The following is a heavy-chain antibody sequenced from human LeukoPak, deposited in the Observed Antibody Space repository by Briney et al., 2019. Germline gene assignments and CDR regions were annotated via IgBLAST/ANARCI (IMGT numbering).Heavy chain of an antibody. CDR1: GFTFSSYA. J-gene: IGHJ4*02. D-gene: IGHD3-22*01. V-gene: IGHV3-23*01. Sequence: GGSLRLSCAASGFTFSSYAMSWVRQAPGKGLEWVSVINGGGGRTYFADSVKGRFTISRDNSKNTLYLQMNSLRAEDTAVYYCAKASAMIVVVSKHFDYWGQGTLVTVSS. CDR2: INGGGGRT. CDR3: AKASAMIVVVSKHFDY.